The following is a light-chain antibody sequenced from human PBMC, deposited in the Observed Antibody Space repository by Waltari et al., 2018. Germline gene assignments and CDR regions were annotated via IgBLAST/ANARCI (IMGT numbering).Light chain of an antibody. V-gene: IGLV1-47*01. J-gene: IGLJ3*02. CDR2: WNN. CDR3: LAWDASLSGWV. Sequence: QSVLTQPPSTSGTPGQAVTISCSGSSSNIENNYLYWYQQLPGTAPKLLVYWNNRRPSGLTDRFFASKSGTSASLAISGLRSEDEGDYYCLAWDASLSGWVFGGGTKVTVL. CDR1: SSNIENNY.